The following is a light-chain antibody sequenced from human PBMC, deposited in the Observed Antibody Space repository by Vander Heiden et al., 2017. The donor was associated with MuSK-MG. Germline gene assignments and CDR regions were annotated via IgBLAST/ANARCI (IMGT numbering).Light chain of an antibody. J-gene: IGKJ4*01. CDR3: QRTYKAPRT. CDR1: QGISRY. CDR2: SAS. V-gene: IGKV1-27*01. Sequence: DLPLTQSPSSLSASVGDRVTITCRVSQGISRYLNWYRQKPGKVPKLLNYSASNLQSGVPSRLSGSGSGTDFSLTISSLQPEDVATYYGQRTYKAPRTFGGGTKVEIK.